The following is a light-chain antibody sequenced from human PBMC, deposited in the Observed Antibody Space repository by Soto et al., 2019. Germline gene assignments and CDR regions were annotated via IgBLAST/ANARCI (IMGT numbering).Light chain of an antibody. J-gene: IGLJ1*01. CDR1: NIGIRS. CDR2: DDN. Sequence: SYDLTQPPSVSVAAGQTARIPCWGDNIGIRSVHCYQQKPGQAPLVVVYDDNDRPSGIPERFSGSNSGNTATLTINRVEAGDEADYYCQVWDSSSDNNVFGTGTKVTVL. CDR3: QVWDSSSDNNV. V-gene: IGLV3-21*02.